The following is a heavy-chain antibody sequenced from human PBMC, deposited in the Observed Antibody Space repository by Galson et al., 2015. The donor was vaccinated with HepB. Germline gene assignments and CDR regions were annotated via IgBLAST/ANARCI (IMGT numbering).Heavy chain of an antibody. V-gene: IGHV3-23*01. J-gene: IGHJ4*02. CDR1: GFTFSSYA. Sequence: SLRLSCAASGFTFSSYAMSWVRQAPGKGLEWVSAISGSGGSTYYADSVKGRFTISRDDSKNTLYLQMNSLKTEDTAVYYCTTDVYGVGYWGQGTLVTVSS. CDR2: ISGSGGST. CDR3: TTDVYGVGY. D-gene: IGHD4-17*01.